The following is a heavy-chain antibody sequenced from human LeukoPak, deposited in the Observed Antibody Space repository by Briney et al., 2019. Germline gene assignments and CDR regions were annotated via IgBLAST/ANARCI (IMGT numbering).Heavy chain of an antibody. D-gene: IGHD6-6*01. Sequence: PETLSLTCTVSGDSISSYYWSWIRQPPGKGLEWIGYIYYSGSTNYNPSLKSRVTISVDTSKNQFSLKLSSVTAADTAVYYCARERSSSFLDYWGQGTLVTVSS. J-gene: IGHJ4*02. CDR2: IYYSGST. V-gene: IGHV4-59*01. CDR1: GDSISSYY. CDR3: ARERSSSFLDY.